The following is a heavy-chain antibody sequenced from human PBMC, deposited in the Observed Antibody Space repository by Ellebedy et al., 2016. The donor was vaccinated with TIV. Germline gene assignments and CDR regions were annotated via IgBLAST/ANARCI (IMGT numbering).Heavy chain of an antibody. CDR3: ARHIGGVIRGAGACDC. CDR1: GGSMTSYY. V-gene: IGHV4-59*08. CDR2: IYYSGGV. Sequence: MPSETLSLTCNVSGGSMTSYYWSWIRQPPGRELEWIGNIYYSGGVNYNPSLESRITISVDPSKSQLSLKLNSVTAADSAVYYCARHIGGVIRGAGACDCWGQGALVTVSS. D-gene: IGHD2-8*02. J-gene: IGHJ4*02.